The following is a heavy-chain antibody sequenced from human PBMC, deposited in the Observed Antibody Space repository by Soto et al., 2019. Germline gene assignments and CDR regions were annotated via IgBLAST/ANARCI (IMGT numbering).Heavy chain of an antibody. CDR1: GFTFSDYY. V-gene: IGHV3-11*06. CDR3: ARDTIFYYYRSGYLDVLSF. Sequence: EGSLRLSCAASGFTFSDYYMSWIRQAPGKGLEWVSYISSSSSYTSYADSVKGRFTISRDNAKNSLYLQMNSLRAADTAVYYCARDTIFYYYRSGYLDVLSFSGQGTMDIVSS. CDR2: ISSSSSYT. J-gene: IGHJ3*01. D-gene: IGHD3-22*01.